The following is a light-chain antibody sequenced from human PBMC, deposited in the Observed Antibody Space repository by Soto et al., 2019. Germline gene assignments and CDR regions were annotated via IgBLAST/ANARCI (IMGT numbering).Light chain of an antibody. CDR1: SVSVSTSYY. V-gene: IGLV8-61*01. CDR2: NTT. Sequence: QSVVTQEPSFSVSPGGTVILTCGVTSVSVSTSYYPSWYQQSPGLAPRTLIYNTTTRSSGVPDRFSGSILGNKAALTITGAQSDDEPDYLCALYVGSGTVVFGGGTQLTVL. J-gene: IGLJ7*01. CDR3: ALYVGSGTVV.